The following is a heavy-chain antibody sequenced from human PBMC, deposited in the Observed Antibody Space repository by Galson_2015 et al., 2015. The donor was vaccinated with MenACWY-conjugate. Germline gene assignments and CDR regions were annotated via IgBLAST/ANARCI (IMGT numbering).Heavy chain of an antibody. D-gene: IGHD6-13*01. CDR1: EFTFSSYS. J-gene: IGHJ5*02. Sequence: SLRLSCAASEFTFSSYSMNWVRQAPGEGLEWVSCIGGSGNYISHADSAKGRFTISRDNAENSLYLQMDSLRVEDTAVYYCARTAGSVPPWGQGTLVTVSS. CDR3: ARTAGSVPP. V-gene: IGHV3-21*06. CDR2: IGGSGNYI.